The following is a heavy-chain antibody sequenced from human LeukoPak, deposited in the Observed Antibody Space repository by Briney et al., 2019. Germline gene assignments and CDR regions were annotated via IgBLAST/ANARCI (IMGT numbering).Heavy chain of an antibody. J-gene: IGHJ4*02. CDR1: GFTFSSYN. D-gene: IGHD3-10*01. Sequence: GGSLRLSCAPSGFTFSSYNMNWVRQAPGKGLEWVSSISSSSTYTYYADSVKGRFTISRDNAKNSLYLQMNSLRAEDTAVYYCARAISMVRGVDYWGQGTLVTVSS. V-gene: IGHV3-21*01. CDR2: ISSSSTYT. CDR3: ARAISMVRGVDY.